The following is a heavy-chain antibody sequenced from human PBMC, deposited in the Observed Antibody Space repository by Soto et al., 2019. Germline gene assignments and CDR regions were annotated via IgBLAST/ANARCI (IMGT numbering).Heavy chain of an antibody. CDR2: ISSSSSYI. CDR1: GFTFSSYS. J-gene: IGHJ5*02. CDR3: ARDLRVNAYSSSWEGSGNWFDP. D-gene: IGHD6-13*01. V-gene: IGHV3-21*01. Sequence: EVQLVESGGGLVKPGGSLRLSCAASGFTFSSYSMNWVRQAPGKGLEWVSSISSSSSYIYYADSVKGRFTISRDNAKNSLYLQMNSLRAEDTAVYYCARDLRVNAYSSSWEGSGNWFDPWGQGTLVTVSS.